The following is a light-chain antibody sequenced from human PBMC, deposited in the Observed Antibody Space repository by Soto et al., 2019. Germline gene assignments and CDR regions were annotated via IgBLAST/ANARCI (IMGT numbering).Light chain of an antibody. V-gene: IGKV3-15*01. CDR1: QSVSNN. Sequence: EIVMTQSPSTLSVSLGERATLSCRASQSVSNNLAWYQQKPGQAPRLLIYGASTRATGIPARFTGSGSGTEFTFPISSLQSADFSVYYCQQYTNWPPLTFGGGTKVESK. J-gene: IGKJ4*01. CDR3: QQYTNWPPLT. CDR2: GAS.